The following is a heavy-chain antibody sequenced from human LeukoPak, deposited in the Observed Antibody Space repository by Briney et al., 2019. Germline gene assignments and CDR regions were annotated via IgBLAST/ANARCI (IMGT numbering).Heavy chain of an antibody. CDR1: GFTFRNYW. CDR2: IKDDGSQK. D-gene: IGHD1-1*01. CDR3: ARRMVETGTKYFHN. Sequence: GGSLRLSCAASGFTFRNYWMSWVRQAPGKGLEWVATIKDDGSQKDYVDSVKGRFTISRDNAKNSLHLQMNSLRGEDTCVYYCARRMVETGTKYFHNWGQGALVTVSS. J-gene: IGHJ1*01. V-gene: IGHV3-7*01.